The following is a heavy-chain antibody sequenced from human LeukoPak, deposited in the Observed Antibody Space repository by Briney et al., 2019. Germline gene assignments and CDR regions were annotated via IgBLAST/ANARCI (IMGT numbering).Heavy chain of an antibody. Sequence: GASVKVSCKASGYTFTSYAMHWVRQAPGQRLEWMGWINAGNGHTKYSQKFQGRVTITRDTSASTAYMELSSLRSEDTAVYYCARSITIFGVDPYYYYYGMDVWGQGTTVTVSS. V-gene: IGHV1-3*01. D-gene: IGHD3-3*01. CDR3: ARSITIFGVDPYYYYYGMDV. CDR2: INAGNGHT. CDR1: GYTFTSYA. J-gene: IGHJ6*02.